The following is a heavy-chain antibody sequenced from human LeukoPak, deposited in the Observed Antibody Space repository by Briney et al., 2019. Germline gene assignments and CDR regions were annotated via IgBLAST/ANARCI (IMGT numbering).Heavy chain of an antibody. CDR2: INPNSGGT. CDR3: ARVQSRISSSFDY. D-gene: IGHD6-6*01. Sequence: ASVTVSCKASGYTFTAYYMHWVRQAPGQGLEWMGWINPNSGGTNYVQKFQGRVAMTTDTSIRTAYMELSRLRSDDTAVYYCARVQSRISSSFDYWGHGTLVTVSS. CDR1: GYTFTAYY. V-gene: IGHV1-2*02. J-gene: IGHJ4*01.